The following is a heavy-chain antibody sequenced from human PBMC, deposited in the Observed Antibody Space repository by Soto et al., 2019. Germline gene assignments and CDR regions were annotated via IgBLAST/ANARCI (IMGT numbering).Heavy chain of an antibody. Sequence: EVQLLESGGGLVQPGGSLRLSCAASGFTFSSYAMSWVRQAPGKGLEWVSAISGSGGSTYYADSVKGRFTISRDNSKNTLYLQMTGLRAEDTAVYYCASTGDFWSGYYSNDAFDIWGQGTMVTVSS. J-gene: IGHJ3*02. V-gene: IGHV3-23*01. D-gene: IGHD3-3*01. CDR2: ISGSGGST. CDR1: GFTFSSYA. CDR3: ASTGDFWSGYYSNDAFDI.